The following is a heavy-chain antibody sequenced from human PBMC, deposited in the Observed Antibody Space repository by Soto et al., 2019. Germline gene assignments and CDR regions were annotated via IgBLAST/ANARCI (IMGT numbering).Heavy chain of an antibody. CDR1: GYTFTSYG. D-gene: IGHD3-3*01. CDR2: ISAYNGNT. V-gene: IGHV1-18*04. J-gene: IGHJ6*02. CDR3: ARDGYDFWSGYSTYYYYGMDV. Sequence: ASLKVSCKASGYTFTSYGISWVRQAPGQGLEWMGWISAYNGNTNYAQKLQGRVTMTTDTSTSTAYMELRSLRSDDTAVYYCARDGYDFWSGYSTYYYYGMDVWGQGTTVTVSS.